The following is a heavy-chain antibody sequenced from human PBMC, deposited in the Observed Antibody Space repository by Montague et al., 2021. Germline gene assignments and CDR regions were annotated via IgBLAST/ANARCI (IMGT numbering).Heavy chain of an antibody. J-gene: IGHJ6*02. CDR1: GGPFSGYF. D-gene: IGHD3-10*01. V-gene: IGHV4-34*01. CDR2: INHSGDA. Sequence: SETLSLTCGVYGGPFSGYFWNWIRQPQGKGLEWVGEINHSGDANYNQYLESSVTMTVDTSKRQFSLRLTSLTAAATAIYYCARDTWFRENLSSLYYYGIDVWGQGTTVTVSS. CDR3: ARDTWFRENLSSLYYYGIDV.